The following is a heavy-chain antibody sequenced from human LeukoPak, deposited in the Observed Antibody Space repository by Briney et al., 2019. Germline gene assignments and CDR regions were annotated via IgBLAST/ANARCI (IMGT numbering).Heavy chain of an antibody. CDR3: AKEVSTLLAFDY. V-gene: IGHV3-53*01. D-gene: IGHD5/OR15-5a*01. Sequence: GGSLRLSCAASGFTVSSNYMSWVRQAPGKGLEWVSVIYSGGSTYYADSAKGRFTISRDNSKNRLYLQMNSLRAEDTAIYYCAKEVSTLLAFDYWGQGTLVTVSS. CDR1: GFTVSSNY. J-gene: IGHJ4*02. CDR2: IYSGGST.